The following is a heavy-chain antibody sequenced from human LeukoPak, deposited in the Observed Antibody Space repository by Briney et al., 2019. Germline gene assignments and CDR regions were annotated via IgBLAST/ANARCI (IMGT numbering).Heavy chain of an antibody. J-gene: IGHJ5*02. CDR3: TRNPDGRNWFDP. CDR1: GFTFSHHW. D-gene: IGHD1-14*01. CDR2: ISSDESST. Sequence: PGGSLRLSCAASGFTFSHHWMHWVRQAPGKGLVWVSHISSDESSTTYADSVKGRFTISRDNRKNTLYLQMNSLRVADTAMYYCTRNPDGRNWFDPWGQGTLVTVSS. V-gene: IGHV3-74*01.